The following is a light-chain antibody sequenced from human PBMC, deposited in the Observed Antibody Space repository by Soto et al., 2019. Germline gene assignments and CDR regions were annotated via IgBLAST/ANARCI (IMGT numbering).Light chain of an antibody. CDR3: QSYDSGMSGV. V-gene: IGLV1-40*01. CDR2: GNT. Sequence: QSVLTQPPSVSGAPGQRVTISCTGSSSSVGAIYDVHWYQQLPGTAPKLLIYGNTNRPSGVPDRFSGSKSGTSALLAITGLQAEDEADYYCQSYDSGMSGVFGTGTKVTVL. CDR1: SSSVGAIYD. J-gene: IGLJ1*01.